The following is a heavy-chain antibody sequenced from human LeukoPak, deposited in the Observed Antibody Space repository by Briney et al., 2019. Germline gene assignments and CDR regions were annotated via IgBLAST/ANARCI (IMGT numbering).Heavy chain of an antibody. D-gene: IGHD1-14*01. V-gene: IGHV3-30*02. CDR1: GFTFNIHG. J-gene: IGHJ4*02. Sequence: PGGSLRLSCAASGFTFNIHGMHWVRQAPGKGLEWVSYIRYDGNNKYYGDSVKGRLTVSRDNSKNTLYLQMNSLRVEDTAVYYCARTYNPDYWGQGTLVTVSS. CDR2: IRYDGNNK. CDR3: ARTYNPDY.